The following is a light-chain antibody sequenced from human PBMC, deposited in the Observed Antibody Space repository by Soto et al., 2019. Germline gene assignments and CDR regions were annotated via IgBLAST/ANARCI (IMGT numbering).Light chain of an antibody. CDR3: QSYDSRLSGSV. V-gene: IGLV1-40*01. CDR2: DNN. J-gene: IGLJ2*01. Sequence: QSVLTQPPSVSGAPGQRVTISCTGNSSNIGAGYDVHWYQQLPGTAPKLLIYDNNNRPSGVPDRFSGSKSGTSASLAITGLQAEDEADYHCQSYDSRLSGSVFGGGTKLTVL. CDR1: SSNIGAGYD.